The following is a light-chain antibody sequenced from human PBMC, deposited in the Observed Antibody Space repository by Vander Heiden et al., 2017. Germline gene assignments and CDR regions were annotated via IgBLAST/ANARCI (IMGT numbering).Light chain of an antibody. CDR1: SSNIEAGYD. CDR2: GNS. V-gene: IGLV1-40*01. J-gene: IGLJ2*01. Sequence: QPVLTPPPSVSGAPGQRVTISCPGSSSNIEAGYDVHWYQQLPGTAPKLLIYGNSNRPSGVPDRFSGSKSGTSASLAITGLQAEEEADYYCQSYDSSLSGDVVFGGGTKLTVL. CDR3: QSYDSSLSGDVV.